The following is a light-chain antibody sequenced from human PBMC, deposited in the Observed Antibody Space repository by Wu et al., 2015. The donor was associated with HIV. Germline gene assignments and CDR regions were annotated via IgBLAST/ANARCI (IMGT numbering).Light chain of an antibody. CDR2: AAP. CDR3: QQYGSSPRMYT. V-gene: IGKV3-20*01. Sequence: EIVLTQSPGTLSLSPGDRATLSCRASQSVSSSYLAWYQHKPGQAPRLLIYAAPSRATGIPDRFSGSGSGTDFTLTISRLEPEDFAVYYCQQYGSSPRMYTFGQGTKLEIK. CDR1: QSVSSSY. J-gene: IGKJ2*01.